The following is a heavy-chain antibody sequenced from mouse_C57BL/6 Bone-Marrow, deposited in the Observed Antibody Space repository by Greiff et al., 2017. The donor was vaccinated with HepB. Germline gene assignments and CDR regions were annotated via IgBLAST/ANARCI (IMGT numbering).Heavy chain of an antibody. CDR1: GFNIKDDY. D-gene: IGHD1-1*02. Sequence: VQLQQSGAELVRPGASVKLSCTASGFNIKDDYMHWVKQRPEQGLEWIGWIDPENGDTEYASKFQGKATITADTSSNTAYLQLSSLTSEDTAVYYCARRGPHYPRFAYWGQGTLVTVSA. CDR2: IDPENGDT. V-gene: IGHV14-4*01. J-gene: IGHJ3*01. CDR3: ARRGPHYPRFAY.